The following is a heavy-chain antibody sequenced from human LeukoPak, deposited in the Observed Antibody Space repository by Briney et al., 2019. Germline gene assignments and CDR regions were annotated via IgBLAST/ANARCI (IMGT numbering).Heavy chain of an antibody. D-gene: IGHD2-2*01. CDR1: GFTFSNYY. V-gene: IGHV3-7*01. J-gene: IGHJ6*03. Sequence: GGSRRLSCAASGFTFSNYYMTWVRQAPGEGLEWVANIKQDGSEKYYVDSVRGRFTISRDNAKNSLYLQMNSLRAEDTAVYYCARYLWDIVVVPSDYMDVWGKGTTVTVSS. CDR2: IKQDGSEK. CDR3: ARYLWDIVVVPSDYMDV.